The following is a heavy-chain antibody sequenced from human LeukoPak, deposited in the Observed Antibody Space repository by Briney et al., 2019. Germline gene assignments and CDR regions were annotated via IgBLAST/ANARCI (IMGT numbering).Heavy chain of an antibody. V-gene: IGHV3-23*01. CDR1: GFTFSSYA. CDR3: AKVPSFTMARYYFDY. J-gene: IGHJ4*02. Sequence: PGGSLRLSCAASGFTFSSYAMSWVRQAPGKGLEWVSAISGSGGSTYYADSVKGRFTISRDNSKNTLYLQMNSLRAEDTAVYYCAKVPSFTMARYYFDYWGQGTLVTVSS. D-gene: IGHD3-10*01. CDR2: ISGSGGST.